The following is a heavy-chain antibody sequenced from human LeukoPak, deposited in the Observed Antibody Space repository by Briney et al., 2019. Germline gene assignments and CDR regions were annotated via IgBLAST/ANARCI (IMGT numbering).Heavy chain of an antibody. CDR2: IYSGGST. V-gene: IGHV3-53*01. Sequence: GGSLRLSCAASGFTVSSNYMSWVRQAPGKGLEWVSVIYSGGSTYYADSVKGRFTISRDNSKNTLYLQMNSLRAEDTAVYYCARDPPSPFSYGLGYYWGQGTLVTVSS. CDR1: GFTVSSNY. D-gene: IGHD5-18*01. CDR3: ARDPPSPFSYGLGYY. J-gene: IGHJ4*02.